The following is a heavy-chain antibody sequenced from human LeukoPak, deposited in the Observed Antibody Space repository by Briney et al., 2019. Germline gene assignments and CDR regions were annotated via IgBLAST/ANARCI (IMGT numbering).Heavy chain of an antibody. CDR3: ASTDRATGTTWGLDY. D-gene: IGHD1-1*01. CDR1: GFSISSYA. V-gene: IGHV3-30-3*01. CDR2: ISYDGSNK. Sequence: QPGGSLRLSCAASGFSISSYAIHWVRQAPGKGLESVAVISYDGSNKYYADSVKGRFTISRDNSKNILYLQMNSLRADDTAVYYCASTDRATGTTWGLDYWGQGTLVTVSS. J-gene: IGHJ4*02.